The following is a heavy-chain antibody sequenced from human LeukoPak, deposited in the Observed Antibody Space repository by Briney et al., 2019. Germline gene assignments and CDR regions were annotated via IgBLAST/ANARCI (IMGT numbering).Heavy chain of an antibody. CDR1: GFTFHNHG. CDR2: LSWNGGET. J-gene: IGHJ6*03. CDR3: ARRAYPYHYYMDV. D-gene: IGHD3-16*01. V-gene: IGHV3-20*04. Sequence: GGSLRLSCAASGFTFHNHGMSWVRQAPGKGLEWVSSLSWNGGETRYADSVKGRFTIYRDNAKNSLCLQMNSLRAEDTALYYCARRAYPYHYYMDVWGKGATVTVSS.